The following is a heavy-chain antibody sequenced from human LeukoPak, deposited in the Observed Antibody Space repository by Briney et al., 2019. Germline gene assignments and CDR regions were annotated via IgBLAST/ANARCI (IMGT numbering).Heavy chain of an antibody. J-gene: IGHJ4*02. Sequence: SVKVSCKASGFTFTSSAMQWVRQARGQRLEWIGWIVVGSGNTNYAQKFQERVTITRDMSTSTAYMELSSLRSEDTAVYYCARGLWAATLPEEYFDYWGQGTLVTVSS. D-gene: IGHD1-26*01. CDR1: GFTFTSSA. V-gene: IGHV1-58*02. CDR2: IVVGSGNT. CDR3: ARGLWAATLPEEYFDY.